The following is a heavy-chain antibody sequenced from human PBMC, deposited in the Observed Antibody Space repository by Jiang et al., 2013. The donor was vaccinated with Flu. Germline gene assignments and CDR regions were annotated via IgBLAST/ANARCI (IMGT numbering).Heavy chain of an antibody. Sequence: SLKISCKGSGYSFTSYWIGWVRQMPGKGLEWMGIIYPGDSDTRYSPSFQGQVTISADKSISTAYLQWSSLKASDTAMYYCARHSPEYSGSLVGIDYWGQGTLVTVSS. J-gene: IGHJ4*02. CDR3: ARHSPEYSGSLVGIDY. D-gene: IGHD1-26*01. CDR2: IYPGDSDT. CDR1: GYSFTSYW. V-gene: IGHV5-51*01.